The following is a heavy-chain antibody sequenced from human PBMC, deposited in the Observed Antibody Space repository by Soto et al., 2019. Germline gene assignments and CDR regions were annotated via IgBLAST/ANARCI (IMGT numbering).Heavy chain of an antibody. CDR2: INHSGST. CDR1: GGSFSGYY. J-gene: IGHJ4*02. CDR3: ARSPFVGYCSSTSLCSSDY. D-gene: IGHD2-2*01. Sequence: NPSETLSLTCAVYGGSFSGYYWSWIRQPPGKGLEWIGEINHSGSTNYNPSLKSRVTISVDTSKNQFSLKLSSVTAADTAVYYCARSPFVGYCSSTSLCSSDYWGQGPLVTVSS. V-gene: IGHV4-34*01.